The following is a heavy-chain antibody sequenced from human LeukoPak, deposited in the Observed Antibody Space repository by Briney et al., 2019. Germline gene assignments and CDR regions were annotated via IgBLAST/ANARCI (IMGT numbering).Heavy chain of an antibody. CDR2: ISGSGGST. J-gene: IGHJ4*02. CDR3: AKDPWKVAVAGYYFDY. V-gene: IGHV3-23*01. D-gene: IGHD6-19*01. Sequence: GGSLRLSCAASGFTFSSYAMSWVRQAPGKGLEWVSAISGSGGSTYYADSVKGRFTISRDNSKNTLYLQVNSLRAEDTAVYYCAKDPWKVAVAGYYFDYWGQGTLVTVSS. CDR1: GFTFSSYA.